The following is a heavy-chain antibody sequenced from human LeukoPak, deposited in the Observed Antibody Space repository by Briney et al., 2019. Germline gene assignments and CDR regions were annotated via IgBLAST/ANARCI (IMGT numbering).Heavy chain of an antibody. Sequence: PSETLSLTCTVSGGSISSINYYWGWIRQAPGRGLECIGNIYYVGTTYYNPSLKSRVTISVDTSKNQFSLKLSSVTAADTAVYYCARAGGWKWGQGTLVTVSS. D-gene: IGHD6-19*01. J-gene: IGHJ4*02. CDR1: GGSISSINYY. V-gene: IGHV4-39*07. CDR3: ARAGGWK. CDR2: IYYVGTT.